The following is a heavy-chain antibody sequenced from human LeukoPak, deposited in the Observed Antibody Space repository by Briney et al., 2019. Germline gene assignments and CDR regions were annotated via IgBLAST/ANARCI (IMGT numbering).Heavy chain of an antibody. Sequence: GGSLRLSCAASGFTFSDYYMSWIRQAPGRGLEWVSYISSSSSTIYYADSVKGRFTISRDNAKNSLYLQMNSLRDEDTAVYYCARAHGSGSYYPYYYYYMDVWGKGTTVTVSS. CDR2: ISSSSSTI. D-gene: IGHD3-10*01. CDR1: GFTFSDYY. CDR3: ARAHGSGSYYPYYYYYMDV. V-gene: IGHV3-11*04. J-gene: IGHJ6*03.